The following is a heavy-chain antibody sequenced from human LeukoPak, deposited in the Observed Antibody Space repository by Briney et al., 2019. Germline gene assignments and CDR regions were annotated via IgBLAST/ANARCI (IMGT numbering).Heavy chain of an antibody. Sequence: ASVKVSCKASGYIFTDYYIHWVRQAPGQGLEWMGWINPHSGGTNYARLFHGRVTMTRDTSITTAYMELSRLRSDDTAVYYCARLGSEVRAPYNWFDPWGQGTLVTVSS. V-gene: IGHV1-2*02. CDR1: GYIFTDYY. J-gene: IGHJ5*02. D-gene: IGHD3-10*01. CDR3: ARLGSEVRAPYNWFDP. CDR2: INPHSGGT.